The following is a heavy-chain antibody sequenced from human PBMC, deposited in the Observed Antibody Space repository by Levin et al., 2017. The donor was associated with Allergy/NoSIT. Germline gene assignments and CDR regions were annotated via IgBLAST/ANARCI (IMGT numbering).Heavy chain of an antibody. CDR1: GFTFNTYW. Sequence: AGGSLRLSCAASGFTFNTYWMYWVRQGPGQGLVWVSRINTDGTSTTYADSVNGRFTISRDNAKKTLYLQMNSLRVEDTAVYYCARLYDSGYRHIDIWGQGTTVTVSS. CDR2: INTDGTST. J-gene: IGHJ3*02. CDR3: ARLYDSGYRHIDI. V-gene: IGHV3-74*01. D-gene: IGHD5-24*01.